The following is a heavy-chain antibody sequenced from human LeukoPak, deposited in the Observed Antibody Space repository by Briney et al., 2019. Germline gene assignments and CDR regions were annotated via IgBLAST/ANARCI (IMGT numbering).Heavy chain of an antibody. V-gene: IGHV4-30-4*08. CDR3: ASTGCSNTNCFGANWFDP. CDR2: IYYSGST. Sequence: SETLSLTCTVSGGSISGGDHYWSWIRQPPGRGLEWIGYIYYSGSTYYNPSLKSRATISIDTPKSQFSLKLNSVTAADTAVYFCASTGCSNTNCFGANWFDPWGQGTLVTVSS. D-gene: IGHD2-2*01. CDR1: GGSISGGDHY. J-gene: IGHJ5*02.